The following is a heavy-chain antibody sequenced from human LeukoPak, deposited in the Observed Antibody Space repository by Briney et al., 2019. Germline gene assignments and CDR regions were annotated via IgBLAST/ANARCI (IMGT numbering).Heavy chain of an antibody. D-gene: IGHD6-13*01. Sequence: GRSLRLSCAASGFTFSSNGMHWVRQAPGKALGWVAVISYDGSDKYYADSVKGRFTISRDNSKNTLYLQMNSLRVEDTALYYCAKDRSSTWSLDYWGQGTLVTVSS. CDR2: ISYDGSDK. CDR1: GFTFSSNG. CDR3: AKDRSSTWSLDY. V-gene: IGHV3-30*18. J-gene: IGHJ4*02.